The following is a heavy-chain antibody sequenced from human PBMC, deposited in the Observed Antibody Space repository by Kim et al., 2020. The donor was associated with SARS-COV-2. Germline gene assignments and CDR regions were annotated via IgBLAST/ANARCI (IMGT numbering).Heavy chain of an antibody. CDR3: ARDGYCGGDCRTGGMDV. J-gene: IGHJ6*02. V-gene: IGHV4-34*01. Sequence: LKSRVTISVDTTKNQFSRKLSSGTAADTAVYYCARDGYCGGDCRTGGMDVWGQGTTVTVSS. D-gene: IGHD2-21*02.